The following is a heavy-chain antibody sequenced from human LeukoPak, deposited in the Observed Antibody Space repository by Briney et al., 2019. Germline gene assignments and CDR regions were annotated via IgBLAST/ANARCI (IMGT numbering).Heavy chain of an antibody. Sequence: SQTLSLTCIVSGGSISSGDYYWSWIRQPPGKGLEWIGYIYYSGSTYYNPSLKSRVTISVDTSKNQFSLKLSSVTAADTAVYYCAREMYYDFWSGPGAFDIWGQGTMVTVSS. J-gene: IGHJ3*02. CDR1: GGSISSGDYY. CDR2: IYYSGST. D-gene: IGHD3-3*01. V-gene: IGHV4-30-4*08. CDR3: AREMYYDFWSGPGAFDI.